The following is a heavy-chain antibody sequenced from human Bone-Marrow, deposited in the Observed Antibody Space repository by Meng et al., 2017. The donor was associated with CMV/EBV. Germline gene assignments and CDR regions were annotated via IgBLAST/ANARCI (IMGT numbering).Heavy chain of an antibody. CDR3: AKDGPIRMDV. Sequence: GGSLRLSCAASGFTFSNYAMSWVRQAPGKGLEWVSLIYRGGTSQDYADSVKGRLIVSRDNSKNILYLEMNSLRAEDTAVYYCAKDGPIRMDVWGQGTTVTVSS. J-gene: IGHJ6*02. CDR1: GFTFSNYA. CDR2: IYRGGTSQ. V-gene: IGHV3-23*03.